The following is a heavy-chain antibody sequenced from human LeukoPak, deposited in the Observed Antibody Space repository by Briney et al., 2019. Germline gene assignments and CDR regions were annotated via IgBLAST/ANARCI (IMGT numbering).Heavy chain of an antibody. CDR3: ARGTPSQGSGAFDAFDI. D-gene: IGHD2-15*01. CDR2: IGTAGDT. J-gene: IGHJ3*02. Sequence: GGSLRLSCAASGFTFSSYDMHWVRQAPGKGLEWISAIGTAGDTYYPGSVTGRFTISRENAKNSLYLQMNSLRAGDTAVYYCARGTPSQGSGAFDAFDIWGQGTMVTVSS. CDR1: GFTFSSYD. V-gene: IGHV3-13*01.